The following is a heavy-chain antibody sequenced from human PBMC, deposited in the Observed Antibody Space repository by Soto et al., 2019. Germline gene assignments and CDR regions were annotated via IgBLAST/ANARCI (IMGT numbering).Heavy chain of an antibody. CDR1: GYILINYY. D-gene: IGHD2-8*01. Sequence: QVQLVQSGAEVKKPGTSVKVSCKASGYILINYYLHWVRQAPGQGLEWMGVFNPSGDATHYAQSFQGKVSVTRDTSSVTVYMEVSSLTSRGTAVYYCARRGMYKFGFDTWGQGTMVTVSS. CDR3: ARRGMYKFGFDT. J-gene: IGHJ3*02. CDR2: FNPSGDAT. V-gene: IGHV1-46*01.